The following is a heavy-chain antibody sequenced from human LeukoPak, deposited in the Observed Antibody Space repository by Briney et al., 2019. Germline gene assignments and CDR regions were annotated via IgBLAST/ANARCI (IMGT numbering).Heavy chain of an antibody. J-gene: IGHJ5*02. CDR2: ISSNGGST. V-gene: IGHV3-64D*09. D-gene: IGHD3-10*01. Sequence: SGGSLRLSCSASGFTFSSYAMHWVRQAPGKGLEYVSAISSNGGSTYYADSVKGRFTISRDNSKNTLYLQMSSLRAEDTAVYYCTRDSHGSGSYYWFDPWGQGTLVTVSS. CDR3: TRDSHGSGSYYWFDP. CDR1: GFTFSSYA.